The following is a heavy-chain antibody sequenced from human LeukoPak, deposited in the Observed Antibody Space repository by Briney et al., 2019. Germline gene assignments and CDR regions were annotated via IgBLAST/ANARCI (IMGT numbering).Heavy chain of an antibody. CDR3: TRGCGGGGCSYGVEDF. Sequence: GGSLRLSCTASGFNFGDYAITWFRQAPGKGLEWVGIIKSQAYGGTTQYAASVKGRFSISRDDSKSIAYLVMRGLKTEDTAIYYRTRGCGGGGCSYGVEDFWGQGALVTIFS. CDR2: IKSQAYGGTT. CDR1: GFNFGDYA. J-gene: IGHJ4*02. D-gene: IGHD2-15*01. V-gene: IGHV3-49*03.